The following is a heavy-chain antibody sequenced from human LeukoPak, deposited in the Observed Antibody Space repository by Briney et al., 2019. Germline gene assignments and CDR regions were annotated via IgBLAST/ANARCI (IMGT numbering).Heavy chain of an antibody. D-gene: IGHD6-6*01. V-gene: IGHV1-24*01. CDR2: FDPEDGET. CDR1: GYTLTELS. Sequence: ASVKVSCKVSGYTLTELSMHWVRQAPGKGLEWMGGFDPEDGETIYAHKFQGRVTMTEDTSTDTAYMELSSLRSEDTAVYYCATGFYGSSSFAYWGQGTLVTVSS. CDR3: ATGFYGSSSFAY. J-gene: IGHJ4*02.